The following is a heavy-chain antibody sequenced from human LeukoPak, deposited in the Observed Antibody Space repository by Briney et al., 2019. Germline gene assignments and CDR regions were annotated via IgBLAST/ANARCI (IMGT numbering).Heavy chain of an antibody. J-gene: IGHJ3*02. CDR2: ISSSSSYI. V-gene: IGHV3-21*01. D-gene: IGHD6-6*01. CDR3: ARQGSSDAFDI. CDR1: GFTFSSYS. Sequence: GGSLRLSCAASGFTFSSYSMNWVRQAPGRGLEWVSSISSSSSYIYYADSVKGRFTISRDNAKNSLYLQMNSLKAEDTAVYYCARQGSSDAFDIWGQGTMVTVSS.